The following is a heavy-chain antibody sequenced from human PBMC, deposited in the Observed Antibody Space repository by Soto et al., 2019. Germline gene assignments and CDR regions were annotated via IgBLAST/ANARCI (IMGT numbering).Heavy chain of an antibody. Sequence: QVQLQESGPGLVKPSQTLSLTCTVSGGSISSGGYYWGWILQHPGKGLEWIGYIYYSGRTYYSPSLKSRVTISVDTSKNQFSLKLSSVTAADTAVYYCARDRSVPPGFDPWGQGTLVTVSS. D-gene: IGHD2-2*01. V-gene: IGHV4-31*03. CDR3: ARDRSVPPGFDP. CDR2: IYYSGRT. CDR1: GGSISSGGYY. J-gene: IGHJ5*02.